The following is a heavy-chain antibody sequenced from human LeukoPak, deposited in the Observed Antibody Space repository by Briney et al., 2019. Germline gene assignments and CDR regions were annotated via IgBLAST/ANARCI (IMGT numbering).Heavy chain of an antibody. D-gene: IGHD2-21*02. Sequence: SETLSLTCTVSGGSISSGGYYWSWIRQPPGKGLEWIGYSYYSGSTNYNPSLKSRVTISIDTSNNQFSLKLSSVTAADTAVYYCARVAVVPGPGYFDHWGQGTLVTVSS. CDR2: SYYSGST. CDR3: ARVAVVPGPGYFDH. J-gene: IGHJ4*02. V-gene: IGHV4-61*08. CDR1: GGSISSGGYY.